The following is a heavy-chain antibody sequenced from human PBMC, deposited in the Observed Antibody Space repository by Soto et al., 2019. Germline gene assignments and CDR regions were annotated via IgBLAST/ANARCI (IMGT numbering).Heavy chain of an antibody. CDR1: GGSISSGDYY. V-gene: IGHV4-30-4*01. D-gene: IGHD3-22*01. Sequence: SETLSLTCTVSGGSISSGDYYGSWIRQPPGKGLEWIGYIYYSGSTYYNPSLKSRVTISVDTSKNQFSLKLSSVTAADTAVYYCARSKYYYDSSGYYGFDYWGQGTLVTVSS. J-gene: IGHJ4*02. CDR2: IYYSGST. CDR3: ARSKYYYDSSGYYGFDY.